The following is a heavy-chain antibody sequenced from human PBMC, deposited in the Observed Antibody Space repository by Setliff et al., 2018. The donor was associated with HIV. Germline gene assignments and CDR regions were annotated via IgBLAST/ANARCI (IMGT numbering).Heavy chain of an antibody. CDR2: IDWDDDK. V-gene: IGHV2-70*11. D-gene: IGHD3-22*01. CDR1: GFSLSTSGMC. Sequence: GSGPTLVNPTQTLTLTCTFSGFSLSTSGMCVSWIRQPPGKALEWLARIDWDDDKYYSTSLKTRLTISKDTSKNQVVLTMTNMDPVDAATYYCARITYYDSSGYYGYYYGMDVWGQGTTVTVS. CDR3: ARITYYDSSGYYGYYYGMDV. J-gene: IGHJ6*02.